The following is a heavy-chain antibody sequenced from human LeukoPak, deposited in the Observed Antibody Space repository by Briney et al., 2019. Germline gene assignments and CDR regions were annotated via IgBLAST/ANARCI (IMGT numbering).Heavy chain of an antibody. V-gene: IGHV3-30-3*01. J-gene: IGHJ4*02. CDR3: ARGTGTTAYFDY. Sequence: GGSLRLSCAASGFTFSSYAMHWVRQAPGKGLEWVAVISYDGSNKYYADSVKGRFTISRDNSKNTLYLQMNSLRAEDTAVYYCARGTGTTAYFDYWGQGTLVTVSS. CDR1: GFTFSSYA. CDR2: ISYDGSNK. D-gene: IGHD1-1*01.